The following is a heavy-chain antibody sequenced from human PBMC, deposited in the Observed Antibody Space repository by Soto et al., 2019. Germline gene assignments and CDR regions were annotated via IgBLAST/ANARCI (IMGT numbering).Heavy chain of an antibody. CDR3: ARFLVVATYDLYFDV. D-gene: IGHD2-21*01. J-gene: IGHJ2*01. V-gene: IGHV1-69*02. CDR1: GGSFTVFP. Sequence: QVQLVQSGAEVEKPGSSVKVSCRASGGSFTVFPVSWVRQAPGQGLEWMGRFLPALGVPNYAQKFQGRVRITADTSTCTTYLELTRLLTEDTAMYDCARFLVVATYDLYFDVWGRGTLVTVSS. CDR2: FLPALGVP.